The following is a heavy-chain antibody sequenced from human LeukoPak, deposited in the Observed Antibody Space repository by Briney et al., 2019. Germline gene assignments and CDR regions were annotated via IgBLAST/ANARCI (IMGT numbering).Heavy chain of an antibody. J-gene: IGHJ4*02. V-gene: IGHV3-23*01. CDR1: GFTFSSYA. D-gene: IGHD3-10*01. CDR3: AKDVGGYYFDY. CDR2: ISGSGGST. Sequence: GASLRLSCAASGFTFSSYAKSWVRQAPGKGLEWVSAISGSGGSTYYADSVKCRFTISRDNSKNTLYMQMNRLRAEDTAVYYCAKDVGGYYFDYWGQGTLGTVSS.